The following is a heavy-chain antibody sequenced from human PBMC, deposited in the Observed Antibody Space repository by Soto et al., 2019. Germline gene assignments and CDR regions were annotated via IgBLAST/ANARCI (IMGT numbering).Heavy chain of an antibody. V-gene: IGHV3-23*01. CDR3: AKDGPDFWGGYSDS. Sequence: GGSLRLSCAASGFTFSSYDMSWVRQAPGKGLEWVSVISGSGGSIYYADSVKGRFTISRDSSKNTLYLQMYSLRTEDTAVYYCAKDGPDFWGGYSDSWGQGTLVTVSS. D-gene: IGHD3-3*01. J-gene: IGHJ4*02. CDR1: GFTFSSYD. CDR2: ISGSGGSI.